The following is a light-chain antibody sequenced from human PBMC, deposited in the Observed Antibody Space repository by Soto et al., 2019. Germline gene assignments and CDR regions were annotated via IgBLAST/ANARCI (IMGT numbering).Light chain of an antibody. CDR1: SSDGGGYNY. Sequence: QSALTQPPSVSGSPGQSVAISCSGTSSDGGGYNYVSWYQQHPGKAPKLIIFDVNKRPSGVPDRFSGSKSGSTASLTISGLQAEDEADYYCCSYGGSFYVVGTGTKVTVL. CDR3: CSYGGSFYV. J-gene: IGLJ1*01. V-gene: IGLV2-11*01. CDR2: DVN.